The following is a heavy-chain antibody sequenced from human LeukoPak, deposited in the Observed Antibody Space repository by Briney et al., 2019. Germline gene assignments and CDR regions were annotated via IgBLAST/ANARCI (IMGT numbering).Heavy chain of an antibody. J-gene: IGHJ3*02. D-gene: IGHD6-13*01. V-gene: IGHV3-9*03. CDR1: GFTFDDYA. CDR2: INWDSSRT. Sequence: PGGSLRLSCAASGFTFDDYAMHWVRQAPGKGLEWVSTINWDSSRTAYADSVKGRFTISRDNAKNSLYLQMNSLRTEDMALYYCAALAAAGSDAFDIWGQGTMVTVSS. CDR3: AALAAAGSDAFDI.